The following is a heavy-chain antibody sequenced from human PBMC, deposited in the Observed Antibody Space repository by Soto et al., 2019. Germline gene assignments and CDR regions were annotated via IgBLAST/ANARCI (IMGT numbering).Heavy chain of an antibody. J-gene: IGHJ6*02. CDR1: GASLTSVQC. V-gene: IGHV4-4*02. D-gene: IGHD2-15*01. CDR3: TRSTHAMNGGSHYMALDDDVVTGMDV. Sequence: HLQESAPRWWGPSGSLARTGFAWGASLTSVQCWIGSRHPPGKGLNRAADISAMGSAHSNPSLKGRVSLSVDKSQNQFSLRLTSVTAADTAIYYCTRSTHAMNGGSHYMALDDDVVTGMDVWGPGTTVTVSS. CDR2: ISAMGSA.